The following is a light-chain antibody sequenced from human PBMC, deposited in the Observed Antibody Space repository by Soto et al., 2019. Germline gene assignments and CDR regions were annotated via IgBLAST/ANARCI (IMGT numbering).Light chain of an antibody. Sequence: IVMTQSPATLSLSPWERSTLSCRASQSVSSNLAWYQQKPGQAPRLLIYGASTRATGIPARFSGSGSGTEFTLTISSLQSEDFAVYYCQQFRNWPWTFGQGTKVDI. CDR3: QQFRNWPWT. CDR2: GAS. J-gene: IGKJ1*01. CDR1: QSVSSN. V-gene: IGKV3-15*01.